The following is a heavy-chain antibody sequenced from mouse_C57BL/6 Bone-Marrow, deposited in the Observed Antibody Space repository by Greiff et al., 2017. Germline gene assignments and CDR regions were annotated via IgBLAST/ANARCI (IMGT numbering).Heavy chain of an antibody. CDR2: IDPSDSYT. D-gene: IGHD2-14*01. CDR3: ARQSGGTFYD. V-gene: IGHV1-69*01. J-gene: IGHJ2*01. CDR1: GYTFTSYW. Sequence: VQLQQSGAELVMPGASVKLSCKASGYTFTSYWMHWVKQRPGQGLEWIGEIDPSDSYTNYNQKFKGKSTLTVDKSSSTAYMPISSLTSEDSAVYYCARQSGGTFYDWGQGTTLTFSS.